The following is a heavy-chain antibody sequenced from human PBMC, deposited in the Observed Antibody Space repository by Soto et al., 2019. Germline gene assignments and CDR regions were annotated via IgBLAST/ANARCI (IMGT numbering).Heavy chain of an antibody. V-gene: IGHV4-31*11. J-gene: IGHJ4*02. CDR2: IFYTGST. Sequence: QVQLQESGPGLVKPSQTLSLTCAVSGGSXXSGGYYXSWIRQHPGKGLEWIGKIFYTGSTTYNPSLKSRVTISVDTSKNQFSLKLKSVTAADTAVYYCARXXXNSYVYGYWGQGTLVTVSS. CDR1: GGSXXSGGYY. D-gene: IGHD2-8*01. CDR3: ARXXXNSYVYGY.